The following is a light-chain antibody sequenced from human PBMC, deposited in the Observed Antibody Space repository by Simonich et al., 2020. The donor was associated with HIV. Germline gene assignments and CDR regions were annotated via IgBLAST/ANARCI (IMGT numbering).Light chain of an antibody. CDR2: WAS. V-gene: IGKV4-1*01. CDR3: QQYYGTPYT. Sequence: DIVMTQSPDSLAVSLGERAAINCKSSQTFLFRSNNKNYLAWYQQKPGQPPKLLIYWASTRESGVPDRFSGSGSGTDFTLTISSLQAEDVAVYYCQQYYGTPYTFGQGTKLEIK. J-gene: IGKJ2*01. CDR1: QTFLFRSNNKNY.